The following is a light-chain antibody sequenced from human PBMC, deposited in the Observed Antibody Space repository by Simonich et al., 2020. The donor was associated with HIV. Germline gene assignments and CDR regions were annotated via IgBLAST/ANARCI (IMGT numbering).Light chain of an antibody. Sequence: SDVLTQLPSVSVAPGKTARITCGGKNIGSESVHWYQQKAGQAPVMVVYDDNDRPSGIPGRFSGSNSGNTATLSISRVEAGVEADYYCQVWDSSSDHVVFGGGTKLAVL. CDR3: QVWDSSSDHVV. J-gene: IGLJ3*02. V-gene: IGLV3-21*03. CDR2: DDN. CDR1: NIGSES.